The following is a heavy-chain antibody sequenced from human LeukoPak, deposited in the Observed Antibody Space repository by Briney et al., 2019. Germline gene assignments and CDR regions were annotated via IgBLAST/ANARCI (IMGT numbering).Heavy chain of an antibody. J-gene: IGHJ3*02. V-gene: IGHV3-23*01. CDR3: ATELGYCSSTSCYNAFDI. D-gene: IGHD2-2*02. CDR1: GFTFSSYA. CDR2: ISGSGGST. Sequence: GGSLRLSCAASGFTFSSYAMSWVRQAPGKGPEWVSAISGSGGSTYYADSVKGRFTISRDNSKNTLYLQMNSLRAEDTAVYYCATELGYCSSTSCYNAFDIWGQGTMVTVSS.